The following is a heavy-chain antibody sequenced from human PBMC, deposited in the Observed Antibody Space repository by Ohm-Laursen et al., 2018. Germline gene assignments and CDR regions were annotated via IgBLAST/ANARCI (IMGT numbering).Heavy chain of an antibody. CDR1: GFTFSSYA. Sequence: GSLRLSCSDSGFTFSSYAMSWVRQAPGKGLEWVSAISGSGGSTYYADSVKGRFTISRDNSKNTLYLQMNSLRAEDTAVYYCARDKDYTFDYWGQGTLVTVSS. D-gene: IGHD4-11*01. CDR3: ARDKDYTFDY. V-gene: IGHV3-23*01. CDR2: ISGSGGST. J-gene: IGHJ4*02.